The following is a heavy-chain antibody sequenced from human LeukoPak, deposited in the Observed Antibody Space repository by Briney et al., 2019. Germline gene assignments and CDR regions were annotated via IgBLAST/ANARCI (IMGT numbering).Heavy chain of an antibody. J-gene: IGHJ6*02. Sequence: SQTLSLTCTVSGGSISSGGYYWAWVRQPPGKGLEWIGTIYFSGTTFYNPSLKSRVTISVDTSKNQFSLKLSSVTAADTAVYYCARWGSATWYYYGMDVWGQGTTVTVSS. CDR3: ARWGSATWYYYGMDV. CDR2: IYFSGTT. D-gene: IGHD3-16*01. CDR1: GGSISSGGYY. V-gene: IGHV4-39*07.